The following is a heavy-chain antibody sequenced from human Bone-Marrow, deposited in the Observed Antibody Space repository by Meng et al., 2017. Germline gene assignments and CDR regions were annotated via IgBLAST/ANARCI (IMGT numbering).Heavy chain of an antibody. CDR3: ARGYGSGSSSDWFDP. D-gene: IGHD3-10*01. CDR2: IYYSGST. J-gene: IGHJ5*02. V-gene: IGHV4-31*03. CDR1: GGSISSGGYY. Sequence: HVPLQESGPGLVKPSQTLSLHCTVSGGSISSGGYYWSWIRQHPGKGLEWIGYIYYSGSTYYNPSLKSRVTISVDTSKNQFSLKLSSVTAADTAVYYCARGYGSGSSSDWFDPWGQGTLVPSPQ.